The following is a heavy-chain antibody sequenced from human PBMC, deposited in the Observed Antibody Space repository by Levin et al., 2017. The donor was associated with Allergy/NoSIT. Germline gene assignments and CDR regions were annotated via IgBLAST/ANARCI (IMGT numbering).Heavy chain of an antibody. CDR1: GFIFSSYD. CDR3: ATGQYYHFLDY. CDR2: IGTAGDT. Sequence: GESLKISCAASGFIFSSYDMHWVRQATGKGLEWVSTIGTAGDTYSSGSVKGRFTISRDNAKNSLYLQMNSLRPGDTAVYFCATGQYYHFLDYWGQGTLVTVSS. D-gene: IGHD3-3*01. J-gene: IGHJ4*02. V-gene: IGHV3-13*01.